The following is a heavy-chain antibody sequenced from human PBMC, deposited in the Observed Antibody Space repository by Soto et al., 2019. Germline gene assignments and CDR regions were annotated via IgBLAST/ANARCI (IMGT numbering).Heavy chain of an antibody. J-gene: IGHJ4*02. Sequence: EVQLVESGGGLVQPGGSLRLSCAASVFTFSSYSMNWVRQAPGKGLEWVSYISSGSSTIYYADSVKGRFTISRDNAKNSLYLQMNSLRAEDPAVYYCARVYGIPVAGTLDFWGQGTLVTVSS. CDR2: ISSGSSTI. CDR1: VFTFSSYS. V-gene: IGHV3-48*01. D-gene: IGHD6-19*01. CDR3: ARVYGIPVAGTLDF.